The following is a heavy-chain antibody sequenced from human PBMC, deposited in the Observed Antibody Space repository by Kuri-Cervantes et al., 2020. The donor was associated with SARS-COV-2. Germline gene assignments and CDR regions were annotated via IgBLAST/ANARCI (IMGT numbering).Heavy chain of an antibody. V-gene: IGHV1-2*02. D-gene: IGHD3-16*02. Sequence: ASVQVFCKAAGYIFTGYYMQWVRRAPGQGLEGMGCVNPNSGVTTYSQELQDRVIMTRDTSISTDYIEQGRRRSDETALYFCSIYSIMLYIATSPLDAWGQGTQVTVSS. J-gene: IGHJ5*02. CDR1: GYIFTGYY. CDR2: VNPNSGVT. CDR3: SIYSIMLYIATSPLDA.